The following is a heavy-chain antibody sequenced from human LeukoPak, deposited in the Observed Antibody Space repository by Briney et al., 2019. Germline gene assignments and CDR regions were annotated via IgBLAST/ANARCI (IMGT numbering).Heavy chain of an antibody. D-gene: IGHD3-22*01. J-gene: IGHJ4*02. CDR3: AFTGYDSSSYYPFDY. V-gene: IGHV4-4*07. CDR2: IYTSGST. CDR1: GGSISSYY. Sequence: SETLSLTCTVSGGSISSYYWSWIRQPAGKGLEWIGRIYTSGSTNYNPSLKSRVTMSVDTSKNQFSLKLSSVTAADTAVYYCAFTGYDSSSYYPFDYWGQGTLVTVSS.